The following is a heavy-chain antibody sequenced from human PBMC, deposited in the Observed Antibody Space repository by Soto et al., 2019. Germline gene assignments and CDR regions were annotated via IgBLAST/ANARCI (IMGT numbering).Heavy chain of an antibody. CDR3: ARGMTPVTTLDY. CDR2: IYHSGST. D-gene: IGHD4-4*01. V-gene: IGHV4-30-2*01. Sequence: QLQLQESGSGLVKPSQTLSLTCAVSGGSISSGGYSWSWIRQPPGKGLEWIGYIYHSGSTYYNPSPTGRVTISVDRSKNQFSRKLSSVTAADTAVYYCARGMTPVTTLDYWGQGTLVTVSS. CDR1: GGSISSGGYS. J-gene: IGHJ4*02.